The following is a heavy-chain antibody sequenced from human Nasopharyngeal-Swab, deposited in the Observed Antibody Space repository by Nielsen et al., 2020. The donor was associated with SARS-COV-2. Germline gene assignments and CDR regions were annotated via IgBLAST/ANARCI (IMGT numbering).Heavy chain of an antibody. CDR3: VRDRDIIGYGSSGYYGADAFDL. Sequence: GESLKISCAASGFVFHSFAMHWVRQSPGKGPEWVSLISFDGTNKYYAGSVRGRFAISRDTSKDTLYLQMNNLRADDTAVYYCVRDRDIIGYGSSGYYGADAFDLWGRGTMVTVST. CDR2: ISFDGTNK. CDR1: GFVFHSFA. D-gene: IGHD3-22*01. V-gene: IGHV3-30*09. J-gene: IGHJ3*01.